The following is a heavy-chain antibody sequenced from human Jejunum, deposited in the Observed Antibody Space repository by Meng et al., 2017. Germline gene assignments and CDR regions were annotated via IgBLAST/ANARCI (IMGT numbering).Heavy chain of an antibody. V-gene: IGHV3-23*01. CDR2: IGAGGGTT. CDR3: TNKDYTTWTDF. Sequence: GGSLRLSCVASGFTFSSYAMNWVRQAPGKGLEWVSVIGAGGGTTFYADPVKGRFTISRDNSMNTLYLQMNSLRAEDTAVYYCTNKDYTTWTDFWGQGTLVTVSS. J-gene: IGHJ4*02. CDR1: GFTFSSYA. D-gene: IGHD3-3*01.